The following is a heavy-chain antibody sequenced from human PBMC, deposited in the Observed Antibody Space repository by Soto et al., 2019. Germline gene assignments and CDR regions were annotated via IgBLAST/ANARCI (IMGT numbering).Heavy chain of an antibody. J-gene: IGHJ4*02. V-gene: IGHV3-9*01. CDR3: AKDTAPGFYDANGHLDY. Sequence: GGSLRLSCVVSGISFDDYAMHWVRQVPGKGLEWVSGINWDSDDIGYADSVEGRFTISRDNAKNSLYLQMNSLKTEDTALYYCAKDTAPGFYDANGHLDYWGQGTPVTVSS. CDR2: INWDSDDI. CDR1: GISFDDYA. D-gene: IGHD2-8*01.